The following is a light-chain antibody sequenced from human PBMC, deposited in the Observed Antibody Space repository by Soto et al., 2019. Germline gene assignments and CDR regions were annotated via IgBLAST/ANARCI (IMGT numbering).Light chain of an antibody. V-gene: IGLV2-14*03. CDR3: NSYTSSSTYV. CDR2: DVS. CDR1: SNDVGCYNY. Sequence: QVAPVCGSRRQSNNNSSNGTSNDVGCYNYVSWYQQHPCKAPKLMIYDVSDRPSGVSNRFSGSKSGNTASLTISGLQAEDEADYYCNSYTSSSTYVFGTGTKVTVL. J-gene: IGLJ1*01.